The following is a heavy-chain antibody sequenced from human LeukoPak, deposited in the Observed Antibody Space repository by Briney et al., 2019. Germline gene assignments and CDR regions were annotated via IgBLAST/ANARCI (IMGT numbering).Heavy chain of an antibody. CDR2: INPNSGGT. V-gene: IGHV1-2*02. CDR1: GYTFTGYY. Sequence: ASVKVSCKASGYTFTGYYMHWVRQAPGQGLEWMGWINPNSGGTNYAQKFQGRVTMTRDTSISTAYMELSRLTSDDTAVYYCARDWRSGTEPYYYYGMDVWGQGTTVTVSS. J-gene: IGHJ6*02. D-gene: IGHD3-10*01. CDR3: ARDWRSGTEPYYYYGMDV.